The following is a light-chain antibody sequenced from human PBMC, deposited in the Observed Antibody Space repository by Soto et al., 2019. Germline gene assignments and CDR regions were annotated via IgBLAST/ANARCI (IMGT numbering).Light chain of an antibody. V-gene: IGKV3-15*01. CDR3: QQGGVWRT. CDR2: AAS. CDR1: QSVGTN. Sequence: EIVVTQSPATLSLSPGERATLSCRASQSVGTNLDWYQQKPGQAPRLLIYAASIRTTGVPARFTGSGSGTEFPLTIDRLQSEDFAVYCCQQGGVWRTFGQGTKVEIK. J-gene: IGKJ1*01.